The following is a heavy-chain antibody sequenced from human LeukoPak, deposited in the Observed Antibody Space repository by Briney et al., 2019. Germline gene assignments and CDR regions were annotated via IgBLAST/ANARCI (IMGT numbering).Heavy chain of an antibody. D-gene: IGHD2-2*01. CDR2: INHSGST. CDR1: GGSFSGYY. V-gene: IGHV4-34*01. J-gene: IGHJ6*04. CDR3: ARRPRVVPAASYYYGMDV. Sequence: SETLSLTCAVYGGSFSGYYWSWIRQPPGKGLEWLGEINHSGSTNYNPSLKSRVTISVDTSKNQFSLKLSSVTAADTAVYYCARRPRVVPAASYYYGMDVWGKGTTVTVSS.